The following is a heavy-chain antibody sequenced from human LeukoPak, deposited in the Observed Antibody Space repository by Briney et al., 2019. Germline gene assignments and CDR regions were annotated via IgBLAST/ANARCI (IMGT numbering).Heavy chain of an antibody. Sequence: ASVKVSCKASGYTFTGYYMHWVRQAPGQGLEWMGWINPNSGGTNYAQKFQGRVTMTRDTSISTAYMELSRLRSEDTAVYYCATAPRNYYDSSGYSVWWFDPWGQGTLVTVSS. CDR2: INPNSGGT. V-gene: IGHV1-2*02. CDR3: ATAPRNYYDSSGYSVWWFDP. J-gene: IGHJ5*02. D-gene: IGHD3-22*01. CDR1: GYTFTGYY.